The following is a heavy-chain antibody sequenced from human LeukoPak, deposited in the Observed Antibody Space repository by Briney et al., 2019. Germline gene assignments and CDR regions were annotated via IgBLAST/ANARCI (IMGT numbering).Heavy chain of an antibody. Sequence: ASVKVSCKASGYTFPSYGISWVRQAPGQGLEWMRWINPNSGGTSYAQKFQGRVTMTRDTSISTVYMELNRLRSDDTAVYYCARDRLAAATCADYWGQGTLVTVSS. CDR3: ARDRLAAATCADY. J-gene: IGHJ4*02. CDR1: GYTFPSYG. D-gene: IGHD6-13*01. CDR2: INPNSGGT. V-gene: IGHV1-2*02.